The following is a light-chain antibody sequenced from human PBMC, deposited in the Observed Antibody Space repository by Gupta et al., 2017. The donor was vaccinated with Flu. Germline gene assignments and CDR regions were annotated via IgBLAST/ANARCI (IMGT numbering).Light chain of an antibody. V-gene: IGKV1-9*01. CDR3: QQHDSYLPYT. CDR1: QGISSY. CDR2: AAS. J-gene: IGKJ2*01. Sequence: DIQLTQSPSFLSASVGDRVTITCRASQGISSYLAWYQQKPGKAPKLLIYAASTWQSGVPSRFIGSGSGTEFTLTISSRQPEDFAAYYCQQHDSYLPYTFGQGTKLEIK.